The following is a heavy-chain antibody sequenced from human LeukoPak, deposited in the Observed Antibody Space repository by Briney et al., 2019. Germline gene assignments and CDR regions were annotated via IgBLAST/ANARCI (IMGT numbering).Heavy chain of an antibody. Sequence: SETLSLTCAVYGGSFSGYYWSWIRQPPWKGLEWIGEINHSGSTNYNPSLKSRVTISVDTSKNQFSLKLSSVTAADTAVYYCASAGRVYYYGMDVWGQGTTVTVSS. V-gene: IGHV4-34*01. D-gene: IGHD1-14*01. CDR1: GGSFSGYY. CDR3: ASAGRVYYYGMDV. J-gene: IGHJ6*02. CDR2: INHSGST.